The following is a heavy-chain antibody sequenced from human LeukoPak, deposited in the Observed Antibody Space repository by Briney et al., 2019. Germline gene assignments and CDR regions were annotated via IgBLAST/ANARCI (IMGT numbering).Heavy chain of an antibody. J-gene: IGHJ4*02. CDR2: IRSSSSDI. D-gene: IGHD3-22*01. V-gene: IGHV3-21*01. CDR3: ARERYYDSSGYYYDGLHY. Sequence: GGSLRLSCAASGFTFSSYGMNWVRQAPGKGLEWVSCIRSSSSDISYADSVKGRFTISRDNAKNSLHLQMNSLRAEDTAVYYCARERYYDSSGYYYDGLHYWGQGTLVTVSS. CDR1: GFTFSSYG.